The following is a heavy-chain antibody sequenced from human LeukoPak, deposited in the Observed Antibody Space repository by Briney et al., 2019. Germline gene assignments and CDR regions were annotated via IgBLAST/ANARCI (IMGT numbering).Heavy chain of an antibody. CDR1: GGSISSGGYY. CDR3: ARNTYYDFWSGPIDY. J-gene: IGHJ4*02. CDR2: IYHSGST. V-gene: IGHV4-30-2*02. D-gene: IGHD3-3*01. Sequence: KPSQTLSLTCTVSGGSISSGGYYWSWIRQPPGKGLEWIGYIYHSGSTYYNPSLKSRVTISVDRSKNQFSLKLSSVTAADTAVYYCARNTYYDFWSGPIDYWGQGTLVTVSS.